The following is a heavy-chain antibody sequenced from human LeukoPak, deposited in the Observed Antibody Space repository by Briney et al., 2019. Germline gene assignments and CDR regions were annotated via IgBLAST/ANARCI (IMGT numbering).Heavy chain of an antibody. CDR2: IFPADSNT. V-gene: IGHV5-51*01. CDR1: GYTFTHNW. CDR3: ARHRATGTWSDFDY. D-gene: IGHD1-14*01. Sequence: GESLKISCKVSGYTFTHNWIGWVRQKPGRGLEWLGVIFPADSNTAYNSSFRGQVTISVDKSIDTAYLQWGSLKASDSAIYYCARHRATGTWSDFDYWGQGTVVTVSS. J-gene: IGHJ4*02.